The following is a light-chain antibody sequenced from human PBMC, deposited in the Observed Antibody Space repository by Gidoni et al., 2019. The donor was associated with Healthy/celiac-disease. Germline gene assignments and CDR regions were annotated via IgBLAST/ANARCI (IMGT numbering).Light chain of an antibody. V-gene: IGKV1-5*03. Sequence: DIKMTQSPSTLSASVGDRVTITCRASQSISSWVAWYRPNPGKAPKLLIYKASSLESGVPARFSGSGSGTEFTLTISSLQPDDFATYYCQQYNSYPLTFGGGTKVEIK. CDR1: QSISSW. CDR2: KAS. J-gene: IGKJ4*01. CDR3: QQYNSYPLT.